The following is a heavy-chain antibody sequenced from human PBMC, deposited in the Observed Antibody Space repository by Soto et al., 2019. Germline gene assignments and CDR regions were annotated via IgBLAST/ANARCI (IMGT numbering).Heavy chain of an antibody. CDR3: ARGNRYDYSDY. CDR2: IYPGDLDI. D-gene: IGHD1-1*01. Sequence: GESLKISCKGSGYTFTIYWIGWVRQMPGKGLEWMGIIYPGDLDIRYSPSFQGQVTISADKSISTAYLQWSSLKASDTAMYYCARGNRYDYSDYWGQGTLVTVSS. CDR1: GYTFTIYW. V-gene: IGHV5-51*01. J-gene: IGHJ4*02.